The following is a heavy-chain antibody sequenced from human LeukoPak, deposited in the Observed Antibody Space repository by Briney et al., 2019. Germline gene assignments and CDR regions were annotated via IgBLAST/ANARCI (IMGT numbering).Heavy chain of an antibody. CDR2: IYYGGST. Sequence: PSQTLSLTCTVSGGSISSGGYYWGWIRQPPGKGLEWIGHIYYGGSTYYNPSLESRVTISVDTSKSQFSLNLSSVTAADTAVYYCARLRVYCSGASCYSFDYWGQGTLVTASS. CDR1: GGSISSGGYY. D-gene: IGHD2-15*01. V-gene: IGHV4-39*01. CDR3: ARLRVYCSGASCYSFDY. J-gene: IGHJ4*02.